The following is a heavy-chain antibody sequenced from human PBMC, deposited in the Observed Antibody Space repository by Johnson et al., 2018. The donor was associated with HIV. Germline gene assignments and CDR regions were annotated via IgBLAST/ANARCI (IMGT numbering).Heavy chain of an antibody. V-gene: IGHV3-11*04. CDR2: ISSSGGTI. CDR1: EFILSDYY. CDR3: ARDGRGLDAFDI. J-gene: IGHJ3*02. D-gene: IGHD3/OR15-3a*01. Sequence: QMQLVESGGGLVKPGGSLRLSCAASEFILSDYYMSWVRQAPEKGLEWISYISSSGGTIYYADSVKGRFTIYRDTSKNSLYLQMNSLRAVDTSVYYCARDGRGLDAFDIWGQGTMVTVSS.